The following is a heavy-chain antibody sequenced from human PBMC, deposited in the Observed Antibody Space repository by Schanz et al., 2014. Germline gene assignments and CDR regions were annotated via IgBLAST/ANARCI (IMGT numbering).Heavy chain of an antibody. Sequence: ESGGGLVQPGGSLRLSCTASGFTFSDYWMSWVRQAPGKGPEWVANIKHDGSVKDYVDSVEGRFTISRDNAKRSLFLQMNSLRVEDTGLYFCARGGSGSHYRLDYWGQGTLXTVSS. CDR2: IKHDGSVK. CDR3: ARGGSGSHYRLDY. D-gene: IGHD1-26*01. J-gene: IGHJ4*02. V-gene: IGHV3-7*02. CDR1: GFTFSDYW.